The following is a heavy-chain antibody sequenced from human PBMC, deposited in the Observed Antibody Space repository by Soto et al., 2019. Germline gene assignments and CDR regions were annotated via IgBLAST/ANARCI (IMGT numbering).Heavy chain of an antibody. V-gene: IGHV4-34*01. J-gene: IGHJ4*02. CDR2: INHSGST. Sequence: SETLSLTCAVYGGSFSGYYWIWIRQPPGKGLEWIGEINHSGSTNYNPSLKSRVTISVDTSKNQFSLKLSSVTAADTAVYYCAKEHHYSSSWSEFDYWVQGTLVTVSS. CDR1: GGSFSGYY. CDR3: AKEHHYSSSWSEFDY. D-gene: IGHD6-13*01.